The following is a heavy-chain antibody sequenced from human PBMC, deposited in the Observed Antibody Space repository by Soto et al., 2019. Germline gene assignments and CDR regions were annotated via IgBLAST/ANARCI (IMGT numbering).Heavy chain of an antibody. D-gene: IGHD4-4*01. J-gene: IGHJ4*02. V-gene: IGHV4-39*01. CDR3: ARHRPTLTTYTL. CDR2: IFYSGST. Sequence: SETLSLTCTVSGGSFINSDYYWGWIRQPPEKGLEWIGSIFYSGSTYYNPSLKSRVTISVDTSKNQFSLKLSSVTAADTAVYYCARHRPTLTTYTLWGQGTLVTSPQ. CDR1: GGSFINSDYY.